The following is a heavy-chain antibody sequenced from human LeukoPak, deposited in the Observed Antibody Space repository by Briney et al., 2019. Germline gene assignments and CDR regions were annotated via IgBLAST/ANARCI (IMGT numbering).Heavy chain of an antibody. CDR3: ARDRVVVTANSFDY. D-gene: IGHD2-21*02. V-gene: IGHV1-18*01. CDR2: ISAYNGNT. J-gene: IGHJ4*02. Sequence: ASVTVSCTASGGTFSNYAINWVRQAPGPGLEWMGWISAYNGNTNYAQKLQGRVTMTTDTSTSTAYMELRSLRSDDTAVYYCARDRVVVTANSFDYWGQGTLVTVSS. CDR1: GGTFSNYA.